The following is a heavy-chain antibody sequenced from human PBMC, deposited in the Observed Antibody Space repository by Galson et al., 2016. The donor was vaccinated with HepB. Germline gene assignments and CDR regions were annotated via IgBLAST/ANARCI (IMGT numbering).Heavy chain of an antibody. CDR1: GGTFANYD. CDR3: ARGLAAVVTALRGALDL. Sequence: SVKVSCKASGGTFANYDINWVRQVPGQGLEWMGGVVPLFETRNYAPKFQGRLTITADESTGTAYMELNSLKSDDTAVYYCARGLAAVVTALRGALDLWGQGTMVVVSS. J-gene: IGHJ3*01. V-gene: IGHV1-69*13. CDR2: VVPLFETR. D-gene: IGHD2-21*02.